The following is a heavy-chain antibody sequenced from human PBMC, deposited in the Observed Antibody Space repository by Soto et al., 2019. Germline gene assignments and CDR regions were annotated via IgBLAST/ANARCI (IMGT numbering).Heavy chain of an antibody. V-gene: IGHV4-4*02. Sequence: SAPLPLACTVSGDSFTNNHWWRWVRPPAGKGPELIGEIHHTGIANYNPSLESRVAFSVDKSKNQFSLSLTSVTAADKDVYYCVSQLGPYYYGLDGWVQGTTVT. J-gene: IGHJ6*02. CDR3: VSQLGPYYYGLDG. CDR1: GDSFTNNHW. CDR2: IHHTGIA. D-gene: IGHD3-16*01.